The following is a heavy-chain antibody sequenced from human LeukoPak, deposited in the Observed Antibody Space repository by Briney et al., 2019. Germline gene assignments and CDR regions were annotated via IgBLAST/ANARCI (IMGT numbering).Heavy chain of an antibody. D-gene: IGHD3-10*01. Sequence: PSETLSLTCTVSGGSISSGSYYWSWIRQPAGKGLEWIGRIYTSGSSNYNPSLKSRVTISVDTSKNQFSLKLSSVTAADTAVYYCARGVAVWGQGTTVTVSS. V-gene: IGHV4-61*02. CDR2: IYTSGSS. CDR3: ARGVAV. CDR1: GGSISSGSYY. J-gene: IGHJ6*02.